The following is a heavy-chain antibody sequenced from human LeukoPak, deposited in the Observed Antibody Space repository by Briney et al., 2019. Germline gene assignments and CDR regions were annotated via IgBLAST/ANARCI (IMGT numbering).Heavy chain of an antibody. CDR3: AREGGGIVVVPAATWFDP. CDR1: GGTFSSYA. J-gene: IGHJ5*02. Sequence: GSSVKVSCKASGGTFSSYAISWVRQAPGQGLEWMGGIIPIFGTANYAQKFQGRVTITADESTSTAYMELSSLRSEDTAVYYCAREGGGIVVVPAATWFDPWGQGTPVTVSS. D-gene: IGHD2-2*01. CDR2: IIPIFGTA. V-gene: IGHV1-69*01.